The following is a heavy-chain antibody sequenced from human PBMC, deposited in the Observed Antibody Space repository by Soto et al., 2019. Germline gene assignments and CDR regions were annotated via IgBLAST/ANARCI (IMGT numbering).Heavy chain of an antibody. D-gene: IGHD1-26*01. J-gene: IGHJ5*02. CDR2: IRNKANYYTT. Sequence: EVQVVESGGGLVQPGGSLRLSCAASGFPFSDLYIDWVRQAPGKGLEWVARIRNKANYYTTDYAAPVKVRFTISRDDSKNSVYLQRNSLKTEDTAVYYCLIVGGTRTWGQGTLVYVSS. CDR3: LIVGGTRT. V-gene: IGHV3-72*01. CDR1: GFPFSDLY.